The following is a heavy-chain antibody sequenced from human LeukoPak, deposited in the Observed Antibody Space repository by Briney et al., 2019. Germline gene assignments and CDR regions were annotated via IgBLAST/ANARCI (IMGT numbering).Heavy chain of an antibody. V-gene: IGHV5-51*01. J-gene: IGHJ4*02. CDR2: IYPGDSDT. CDR1: GYSFTSYW. D-gene: IGHD3-22*01. CDR3: ARGPSYDSSGYYFDY. Sequence: GESLKTSCKGSGYSFTSYWIGWVRQLPGKGLEWMGIIYPGDSDTRYSPSFQGQVTISADKSISTAYLQWSSLKASDTAMYYCARGPSYDSSGYYFDYWRQGTLVTVSS.